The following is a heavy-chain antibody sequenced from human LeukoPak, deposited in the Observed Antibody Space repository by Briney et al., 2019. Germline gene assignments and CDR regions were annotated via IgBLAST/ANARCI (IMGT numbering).Heavy chain of an antibody. CDR3: AKRGVVIRGLLVIGYHQEAYHYDF. D-gene: IGHD3-10*01. Sequence: GGSLRLSCVVSGISLSNYAMTWVRQAPGKGLEWVSYISERGGSTTYADSMKGRFTISRDTSLSTLYLQMNNLRAEDTAVYFCAKRGVVIRGLLVIGYHQEAYHYDFWGQGVLVTVSS. J-gene: IGHJ4*02. CDR1: GISLSNYA. V-gene: IGHV3-23*01. CDR2: ISERGGST.